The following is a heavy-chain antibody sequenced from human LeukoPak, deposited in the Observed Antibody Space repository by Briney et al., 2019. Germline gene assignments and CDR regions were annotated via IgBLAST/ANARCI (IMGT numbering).Heavy chain of an antibody. CDR1: GFTFSNHA. V-gene: IGHV3-23*01. D-gene: IGHD2-15*01. CDR3: AKHLRCSGDSCYRPSYYYYGMDV. Sequence: GGSLRLSCAVSGFTFSNHAMSWVRQAPGKGLEWVSTIGGGGGDRYYADFVKGRFTISRDNSKNTLYLQMNSLRAEDTAVYYCAKHLRCSGDSCYRPSYYYYGMDVWGQGTTVTVSS. J-gene: IGHJ6*02. CDR2: IGGGGGDR.